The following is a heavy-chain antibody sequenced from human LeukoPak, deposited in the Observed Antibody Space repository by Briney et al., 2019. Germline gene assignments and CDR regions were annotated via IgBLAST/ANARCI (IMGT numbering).Heavy chain of an antibody. D-gene: IGHD6-13*01. CDR3: VRDFVSSSWMGY. CDR2: ICSGGST. V-gene: IGHV3-53*01. Sequence: GGSLRLSCAASGFTVSSYYMSWVRQAPGKGLEWVSVICSGGSTYYADSVKGRFTISRDNSKNTLYLQMNSLRAEDTAVYYCVRDFVSSSWMGYWGQGTLVTVSS. CDR1: GFTVSSYY. J-gene: IGHJ4*02.